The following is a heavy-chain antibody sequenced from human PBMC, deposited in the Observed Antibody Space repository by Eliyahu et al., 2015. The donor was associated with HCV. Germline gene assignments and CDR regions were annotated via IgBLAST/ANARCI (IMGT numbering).Heavy chain of an antibody. CDR2: ISSSSSTI. CDR1: GFTFSXYS. J-gene: IGHJ4*02. CDR3: ARASSVDTAMAPYYFDY. V-gene: IGHV3-48*01. D-gene: IGHD5-18*01. Sequence: EVQLVESGGGLVQPGGSLRLSCAASGFTFSXYSMNWVRQAPGKGLEWVSYISSSSSTIYYADSVKGRFTISRDNAKNSLYLQMNSLRAEDTAVYYCARASSVDTAMAPYYFDYWGQGTLVTVSS.